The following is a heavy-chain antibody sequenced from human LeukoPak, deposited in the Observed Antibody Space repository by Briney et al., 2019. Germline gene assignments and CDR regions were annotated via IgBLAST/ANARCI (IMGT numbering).Heavy chain of an antibody. CDR3: ARVYGSGPFYYYGMDV. D-gene: IGHD3-10*01. CDR1: GFTFTTYS. Sequence: GGSLRLSCAASGFTFTTYSMNWVRQAPGKGLEWVSSIIVYTYYADSVKGRFTISRDNAKNSLFLQMNSLRAEDTAVYFCARVYGSGPFYYYGMDVWGQGTTVTVSS. J-gene: IGHJ6*02. CDR2: IIVYT. V-gene: IGHV3-21*01.